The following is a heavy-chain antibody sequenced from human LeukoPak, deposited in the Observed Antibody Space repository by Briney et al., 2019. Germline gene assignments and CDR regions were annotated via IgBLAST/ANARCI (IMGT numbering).Heavy chain of an antibody. Sequence: GGSLRLSCAASGFTFSSHGMHWVRQAPGKGLEWVAFIRYDGSNKFYADSVKARFTISRDNSGNTVHLQMNDLRAEDTAVYYCARALGGLSGWRSKLAPYHFDSWGQGTLVTVSS. J-gene: IGHJ4*02. D-gene: IGHD3-16*01. CDR1: GFTFSSHG. CDR3: ARALGGLSGWRSKLAPYHFDS. CDR2: IRYDGSNK. V-gene: IGHV3-30*02.